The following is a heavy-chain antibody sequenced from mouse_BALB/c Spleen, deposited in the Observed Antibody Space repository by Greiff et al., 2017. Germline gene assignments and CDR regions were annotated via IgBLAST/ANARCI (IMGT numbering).Heavy chain of an antibody. CDR2: IWSGGST. J-gene: IGHJ1*01. V-gene: IGHV2-4-1*01. CDR3: ARKPLITTVASGGYFDV. Sequence: QVQLKESGPGLVQPSQSLSITCTVSGFSLTSYGVHWVRQSPGKGLEWLGVIWSGGSTDYNAAFISRLSISKDNSKSQVFFKMNSLQADDTAIYYCARKPLITTVASGGYFDVWGAGTTVTVSS. CDR1: GFSLTSYG. D-gene: IGHD1-1*01.